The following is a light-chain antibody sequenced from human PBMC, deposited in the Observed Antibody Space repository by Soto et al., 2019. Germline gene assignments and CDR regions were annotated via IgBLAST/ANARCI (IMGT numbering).Light chain of an antibody. Sequence: EIVLTQSPGTLSLSPGERATLSCWTSQSVSTTYLAWYQQKRGQAPRLLIYAASSRATGIPDRFSGSGSGTDFILTISRLEPEDFAVYYCQQNYSSPYTFGQGTELEI. J-gene: IGKJ2*01. V-gene: IGKV3-20*01. CDR2: AAS. CDR3: QQNYSSPYT. CDR1: QSVSTTY.